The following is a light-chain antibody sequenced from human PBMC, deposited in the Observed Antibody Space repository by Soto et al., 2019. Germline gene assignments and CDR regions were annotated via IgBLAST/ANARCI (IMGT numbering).Light chain of an antibody. V-gene: IGKV3-11*01. Sequence: VLLPQSPETLYLYPGERGTHTCRASQSVSSYLAWYQQKPGQAPRLLIYDASNRATGIPARFSGSGSGTDFTLTICSLEPEDFALYYCQQGSNWQFTVGQGTRLEIK. CDR3: QQGSNWQFT. CDR1: QSVSSY. CDR2: DAS. J-gene: IGKJ5*01.